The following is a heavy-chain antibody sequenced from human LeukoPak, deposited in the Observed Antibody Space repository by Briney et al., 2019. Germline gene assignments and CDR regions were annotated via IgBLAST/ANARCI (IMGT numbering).Heavy chain of an antibody. D-gene: IGHD2-8*02. CDR1: GGSISSSSHF. V-gene: IGHV4-39*01. J-gene: IGHJ4*02. CDR3: ARIGRERIGYCTGTYCEAPFDS. Sequence: PSETLSLTCTVSGGSISSSSHFWAWIRQPPGKKLEWIGNIFHSGSTYYNPSLKSRVTISVDTSNNQFSLRVISVTAADTAVYSCARIGRERIGYCTGTYCEAPFDSWGQGTLVTVSS. CDR2: IFHSGST.